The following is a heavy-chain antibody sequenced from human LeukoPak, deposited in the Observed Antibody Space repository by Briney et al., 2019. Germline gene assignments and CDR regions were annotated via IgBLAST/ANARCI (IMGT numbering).Heavy chain of an antibody. CDR2: IIPIFGIA. CDR3: ARDYAVGSHVHYYYYYGMDV. D-gene: IGHD2-2*01. J-gene: IGHJ6*02. Sequence: SVKVSCKASGGTFSSYAISWVRQAPGQGLEWMGRIIPIFGIANYAQKFQGKVTITADKSTSTAYMELSSLRSEDTAVYYCARDYAVGSHVHYYYYYGMDVWGQGTTVTVSS. CDR1: GGTFSSYA. V-gene: IGHV1-69*04.